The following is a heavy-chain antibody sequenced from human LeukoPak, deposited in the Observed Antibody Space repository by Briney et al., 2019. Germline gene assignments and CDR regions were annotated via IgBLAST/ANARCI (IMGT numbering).Heavy chain of an antibody. CDR1: GYTFTGYF. CDR2: INPSSGAT. V-gene: IGHV1-2*02. Sequence: ASVKVSCKASGYTFTGYFIHWVRQAPGQGVEWVGWINPSSGATNYAQNFQGRVTLTREMSISTAYMEVSRLLSDDTAVYYCARVTYDRSGYCNGIPYWGQGTLVIVSS. CDR3: ARVTYDRSGYCNGIPY. D-gene: IGHD3-22*01. J-gene: IGHJ4*02.